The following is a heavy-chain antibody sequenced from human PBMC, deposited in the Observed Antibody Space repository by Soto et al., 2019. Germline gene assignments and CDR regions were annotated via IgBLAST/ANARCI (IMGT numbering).Heavy chain of an antibody. CDR2: VRNKGNSYET. V-gene: IGHV3-73*01. J-gene: IGHJ4*02. CDR3: TRLAAAGGIDD. CDR1: GFTFSGSA. D-gene: IGHD6-13*01. Sequence: EVQLVESGGGLVQPGGSLKLSCAASGFTFSGSAMHWVRQASGKGLEWVGRVRNKGNSYETVFAASVKGRFTISRDDSKNTVYLQMNSLTTEDTAVYYCTRLAAAGGIDDWGQGTLVTVSS.